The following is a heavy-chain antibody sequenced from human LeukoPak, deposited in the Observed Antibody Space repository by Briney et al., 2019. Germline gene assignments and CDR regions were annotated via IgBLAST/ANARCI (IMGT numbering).Heavy chain of an antibody. Sequence: SETLSPTCTVSGGSITNYYWSWIRQPPGKGLEWIGYISYSGSTNYNPSLKSRVTISVDTSKNQFSLKLNSVTAADTAVYYCARHNSGSGSILGNWGQGTLVTVSS. J-gene: IGHJ1*01. D-gene: IGHD3-10*01. V-gene: IGHV4-59*08. CDR2: ISYSGST. CDR3: ARHNSGSGSILGN. CDR1: GGSITNYY.